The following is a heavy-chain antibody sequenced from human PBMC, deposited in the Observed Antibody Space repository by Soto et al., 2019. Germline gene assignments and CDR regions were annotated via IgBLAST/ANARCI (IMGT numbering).Heavy chain of an antibody. Sequence: ASVKVSCKASGYTFTSYDINWVRQATGQGLEWMGWMNPNSGNTGYAQKFQGRVTMTRNTSISTAYMELSSLRSEDTAVYYCARGFSESSTSCYNYWGQGTLVTVSS. CDR3: ARGFSESSTSCYNY. CDR2: MNPNSGNT. CDR1: GYTFTSYD. J-gene: IGHJ4*02. V-gene: IGHV1-8*01. D-gene: IGHD2-2*01.